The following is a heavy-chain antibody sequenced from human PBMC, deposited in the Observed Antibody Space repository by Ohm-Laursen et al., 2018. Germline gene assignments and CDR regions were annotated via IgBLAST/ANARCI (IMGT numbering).Heavy chain of an antibody. CDR1: GITFSDYW. Sequence: GSLRLSCSASGITFSDYWMNWVRQAPGKGLVWVSHIDNDGSGTHYADSVKGRFTISRDNAKNTLYLQMDSLTAGDTAVYYCVRHDSTGYYYYWGQGTLVTVSS. V-gene: IGHV3-74*01. CDR3: VRHDSTGYYYY. CDR2: IDNDGSGT. J-gene: IGHJ4*02. D-gene: IGHD3-22*01.